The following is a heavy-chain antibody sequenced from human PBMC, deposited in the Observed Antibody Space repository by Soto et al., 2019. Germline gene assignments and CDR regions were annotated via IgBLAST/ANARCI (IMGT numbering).Heavy chain of an antibody. V-gene: IGHV3-13*04. J-gene: IGHJ4*02. Sequence: GGSLRLSCSASGFTFSSYDMHWVRQGTGKGLEWVSAIGTTGDTYYAGSVKGRFTISRENAKNSLYLQMNSLRAGDTAIYFCARAIGPTLFDYWRQRTLVTVSS. CDR2: IGTTGDT. D-gene: IGHD3-22*01. CDR3: ARAIGPTLFDY. CDR1: GFTFSSYD.